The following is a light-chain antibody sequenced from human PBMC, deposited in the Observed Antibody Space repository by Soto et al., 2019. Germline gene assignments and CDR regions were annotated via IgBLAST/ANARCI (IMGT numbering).Light chain of an antibody. J-gene: IGKJ2*01. CDR2: GTS. CDR1: QNIISAY. Sequence: EIVLTQSPGTLSLSPGERATLSCRASQNIISAYLAWYQQKPGQAPRLLISGTSTRATGIPDRFSGSGSGTDFTLTISRLEPEDFAVYYCQQNSSLPYTFGRGTKLEIK. CDR3: QQNSSLPYT. V-gene: IGKV3-20*01.